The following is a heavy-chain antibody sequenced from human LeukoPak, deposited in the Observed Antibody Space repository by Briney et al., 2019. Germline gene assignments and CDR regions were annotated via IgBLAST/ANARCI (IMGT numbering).Heavy chain of an antibody. Sequence: GGSLRLSCEASGFTFSHYGMHWVRQAPGKGLEWVAVIWSDATNQYYSDSVKGRFTISRDNFKRTVSLQMNSLRAEDTAEYYCVKDAQRGFDYSNSLQHWGQGSLVTVSS. CDR3: VKDAQRGFDYSNSLQH. CDR2: IWSDATNQ. V-gene: IGHV3-33*06. J-gene: IGHJ4*02. D-gene: IGHD4-11*01. CDR1: GFTFSHYG.